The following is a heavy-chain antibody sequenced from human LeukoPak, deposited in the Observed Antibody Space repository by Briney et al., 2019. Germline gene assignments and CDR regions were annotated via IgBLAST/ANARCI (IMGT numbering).Heavy chain of an antibody. Sequence: PGGSLRLSCEVSGFTFSRHCMSWVRQAPGKGLEWVANINPGGGEKYSVDSVKGRFTISRDNAKNSVYLQMSSLRAEDTAVYYCTRDYSGNDHGVDNWGQGTLVTVSS. CDR3: TRDYSGNDHGVDN. V-gene: IGHV3-7*03. J-gene: IGHJ4*02. CDR1: GFTFSRHC. D-gene: IGHD5-12*01. CDR2: INPGGGEK.